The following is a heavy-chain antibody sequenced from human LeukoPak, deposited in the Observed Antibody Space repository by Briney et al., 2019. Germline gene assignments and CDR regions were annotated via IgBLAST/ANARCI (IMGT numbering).Heavy chain of an antibody. CDR3: ARAPWWELRENLSFDY. V-gene: IGHV3-7*01. J-gene: IGHJ4*02. D-gene: IGHD1-26*01. CDR2: IKQDGSEK. Sequence: AGGSLRLSCAASGFTFSSYWMSWVRQAPGKGLEWVANIKQDGSEKYYVDSVKGRFTISRDNAKNSLYLQMNSLRAEDTAVYYCARAPWWELRENLSFDYWGQGNPGHRLL. CDR1: GFTFSSYW.